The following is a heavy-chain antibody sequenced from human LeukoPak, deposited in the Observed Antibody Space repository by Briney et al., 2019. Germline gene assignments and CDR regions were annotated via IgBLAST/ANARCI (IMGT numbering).Heavy chain of an antibody. CDR1: GYTFTSCG. CDR2: ISAYNGNT. D-gene: IGHD2-15*01. CDR3: ARDQDVGYCSGGSCSSWFDA. J-gene: IGHJ5*02. V-gene: IGHV1-18*01. Sequence: GASVTVSCKASGYTFTSCGICWVRQAPGPGLEWMGWISAYNGNTNYAEKLQGRVTMTTDTSTSTAYMELRSLRSDDTAVYYCARDQDVGYCSGGSCSSWFDAWGQGPLVTVSA.